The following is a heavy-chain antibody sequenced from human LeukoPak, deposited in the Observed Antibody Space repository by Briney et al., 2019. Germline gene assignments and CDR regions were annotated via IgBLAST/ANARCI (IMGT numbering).Heavy chain of an antibody. Sequence: GASVKVSCKASGYTFTGYYMHWVRQAPGQGLEWMGWINPNSGGTSYAQKFQGRVTMTRDTSISTAYMELSRLRSDDTAVYYCARAQRGIAVAGTVVLGDYFDYWGQGTLVTVSS. D-gene: IGHD6-19*01. V-gene: IGHV1-2*02. CDR2: INPNSGGT. CDR3: ARAQRGIAVAGTVVLGDYFDY. J-gene: IGHJ4*02. CDR1: GYTFTGYY.